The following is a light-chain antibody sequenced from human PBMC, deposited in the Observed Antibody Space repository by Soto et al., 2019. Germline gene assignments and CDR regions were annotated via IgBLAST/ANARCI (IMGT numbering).Light chain of an antibody. V-gene: IGKV1-16*02. CDR3: QQYITHPYT. Sequence: DIQMTQSPYSLFAFVGDRDTITRRASQDINIYLAWFQQKPGKAPKSLIFGASSLQSGVPTNFSGSGSGTDFTLTISSLQPEDSATYYCQQYITHPYTFGQGTKVDI. J-gene: IGKJ2*01. CDR2: GAS. CDR1: QDINIY.